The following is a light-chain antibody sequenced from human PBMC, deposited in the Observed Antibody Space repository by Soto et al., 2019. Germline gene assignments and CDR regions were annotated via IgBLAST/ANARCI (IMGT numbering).Light chain of an antibody. CDR2: LNSDDSH. V-gene: IGLV4-69*01. J-gene: IGLJ2*01. CDR1: SGHSNYA. CDR3: QTWGTGVV. Sequence: QLVLTQSPSASASLGASVKLTCTLSSGHSNYAIAWHQQQPEKGPRYLMKLNSDDSHSKGDGIPDRFSGSSSGAERYLTISSLQSEDEADYYCQTWGTGVVFGGGTKVTVL.